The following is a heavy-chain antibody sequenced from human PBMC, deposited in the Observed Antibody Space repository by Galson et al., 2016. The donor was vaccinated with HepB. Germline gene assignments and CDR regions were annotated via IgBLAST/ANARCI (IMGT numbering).Heavy chain of an antibody. CDR1: GFTFNKYG. J-gene: IGHJ4*02. CDR3: AKGWVEWLVQDHFDH. V-gene: IGHV3-30*18. D-gene: IGHD6-19*01. CDR2: ISYDERNE. Sequence: SLRLSCAASGFTFNKYGMHWVRQAPDKGLEWVAVISYDERNEYYGDSVKGRFTLPRDNSKNKVYLQIHSLRPEDTAVYYCAKGWVEWLVQDHFDHWGQGTLVTVSS.